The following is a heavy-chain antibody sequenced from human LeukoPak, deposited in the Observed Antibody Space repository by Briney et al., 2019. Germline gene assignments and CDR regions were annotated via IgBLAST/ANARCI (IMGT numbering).Heavy chain of an antibody. J-gene: IGHJ4*02. Sequence: PGRSLRPSCAASGFTFSSYGMHWVRQAPGKGLEWVAVISYDGSNKYYADSVKGRFTISTDNSKNTLYLQMNSLQTEDQAVYYCTTAVWSPYGSGSYYFDYWGQRTLVTVSS. CDR2: ISYDGSNK. CDR3: TTAVWSPYGSGSYYFDY. D-gene: IGHD3-10*01. CDR1: GFTFSSYG. V-gene: IGHV3-30*03.